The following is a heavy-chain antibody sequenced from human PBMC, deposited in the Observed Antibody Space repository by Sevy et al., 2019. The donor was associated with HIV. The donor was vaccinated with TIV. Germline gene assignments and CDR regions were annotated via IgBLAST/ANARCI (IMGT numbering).Heavy chain of an antibody. Sequence: SDTLSLTCTVSGDSMNGYFWSWIRQPPGKGLEWIGYISYRGNTNYNPSLKSRVTISPDKSKNQFSLRLSSVTAADTAVYYCARSFWATVTTSLHHWGQGTLVTVSS. D-gene: IGHD4-17*01. CDR3: ARSFWATVTTSLHH. V-gene: IGHV4-59*01. CDR2: ISYRGNT. J-gene: IGHJ1*01. CDR1: GDSMNGYF.